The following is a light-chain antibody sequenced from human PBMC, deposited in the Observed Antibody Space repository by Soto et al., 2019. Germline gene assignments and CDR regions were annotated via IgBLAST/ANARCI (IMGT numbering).Light chain of an antibody. Sequence: QSALTQPPSASGSLGQSVTISCTGTSSDVGGYNYVSWYQQHPGKAPKLMIYAVIKRPSGVPIRFSGSKSGNTASLTVSGLQAEDEADYYCSSYAGSNNYVIFGGGTKLTVL. V-gene: IGLV2-8*01. CDR3: SSYAGSNNYVI. CDR2: AVI. CDR1: SSDVGGYNY. J-gene: IGLJ2*01.